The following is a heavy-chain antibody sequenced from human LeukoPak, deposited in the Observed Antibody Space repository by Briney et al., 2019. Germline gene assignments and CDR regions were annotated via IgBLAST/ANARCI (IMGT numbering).Heavy chain of an antibody. Sequence: PRGSLRLSCAASGFTFSSYAMSWVRQAPGKGLEWVSAISGSGGSTYYADSVKGRFTISRDNSKNTLYLQMNSLRAEDTAVYYCAKEVGYGDYHCADYWGQGTLVTVSS. D-gene: IGHD4-17*01. CDR2: ISGSGGST. CDR3: AKEVGYGDYHCADY. V-gene: IGHV3-23*01. J-gene: IGHJ4*02. CDR1: GFTFSSYA.